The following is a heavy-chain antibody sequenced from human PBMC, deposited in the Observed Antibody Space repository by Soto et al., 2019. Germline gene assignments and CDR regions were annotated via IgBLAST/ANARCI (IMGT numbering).Heavy chain of an antibody. CDR3: PREEVTLWSDPNFEY. D-gene: IGHD2-21*01. Sequence: QVQLVQSGPEMKTPGASVTLSCKTSGYNFFDYGVTWLRQAPGQGPEWMGWISPCNGNTNLAPQFQHRLPITAATATNTGYTHLRTLTSDNTGLYYCPREEVTLWSDPNFEYWGQASLGTVSA. V-gene: IGHV1-18*01. CDR2: ISPCNGNT. CDR1: GYNFFDYG. J-gene: IGHJ4*02.